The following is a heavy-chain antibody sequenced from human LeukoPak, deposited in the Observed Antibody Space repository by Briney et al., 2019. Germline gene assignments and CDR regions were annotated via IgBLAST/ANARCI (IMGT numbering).Heavy chain of an antibody. Sequence: GGSLRLSCAASGFTVSSNYMSWVRQAPGKGLEWVSVIYSGGSTYYADSVKGRFTISRDNSKNTLYLQMNSLRAEDAAVYYCARALQTPYYYYYYGMDVWGQGTTVTVSS. CDR2: IYSGGST. V-gene: IGHV3-66*01. CDR1: GFTVSSNY. J-gene: IGHJ6*02. CDR3: ARALQTPYYYYYYGMDV.